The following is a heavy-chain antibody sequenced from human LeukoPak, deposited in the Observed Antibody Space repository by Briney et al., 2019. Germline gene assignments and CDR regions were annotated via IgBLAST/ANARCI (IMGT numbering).Heavy chain of an antibody. J-gene: IGHJ4*02. Sequence: ASVKVSCRASGYTFTSYAMHWVRQAPGQRLEWMGWINAGNGNTKYSQKFQGRVTITRDTSASTAYMELSSLRSEDTAVYYCARDQHSSGYDYWGQGTLVTVSS. D-gene: IGHD6-19*01. CDR1: GYTFTSYA. CDR3: ARDQHSSGYDY. V-gene: IGHV1-3*01. CDR2: INAGNGNT.